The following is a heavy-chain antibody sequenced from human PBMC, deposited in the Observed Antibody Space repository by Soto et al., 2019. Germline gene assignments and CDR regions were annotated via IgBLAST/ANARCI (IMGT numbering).Heavy chain of an antibody. J-gene: IGHJ5*02. CDR1: GGTFSSYT. V-gene: IGHV1-69*02. CDR3: ARGRFHNENWFDP. CDR2: IIPILGIA. Sequence: SVKVSCKASGGTFSSYTISWVRQAPGQGLEWMGRIIPILGIANYAQKFQGRVTITADKSTSTAYMELSSLRSEDTAVYYCARGRFHNENWFDPWGQGTLVNVSS. D-gene: IGHD3-3*01.